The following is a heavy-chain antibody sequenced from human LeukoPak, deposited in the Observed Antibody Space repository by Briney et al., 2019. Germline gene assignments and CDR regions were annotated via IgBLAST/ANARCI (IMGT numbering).Heavy chain of an antibody. CDR1: GGTFSSYA. D-gene: IGHD2-2*01. Sequence: SVKVSCKASGGTFSSYAISWVRQAPGQGLEWMGRIIPILGIANYAQKFQGRVTITADKSTSTVYMELSSLRSEDTAVYYCARESCQHPSWGQGTLVTVSS. V-gene: IGHV1-69*04. J-gene: IGHJ5*02. CDR3: ARESCQHPS. CDR2: IIPILGIA.